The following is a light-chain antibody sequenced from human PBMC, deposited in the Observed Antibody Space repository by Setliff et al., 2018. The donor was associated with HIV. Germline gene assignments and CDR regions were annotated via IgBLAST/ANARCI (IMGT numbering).Light chain of an antibody. V-gene: IGLV2-14*03. J-gene: IGLJ1*01. CDR3: ISYRSSNTPHYV. CDR2: GVS. CDR1: SSDVGGYNY. Sequence: QSVLTQPASVSGSPGQSITISCTGTSSDVGGYNYVSWYQHHPGKAPKLMIYGVSNRPSGVSNRFSGSKSGNTASLTISRLQVDDEADYHCISYRSSNTPHYVFGTGTKVTVL.